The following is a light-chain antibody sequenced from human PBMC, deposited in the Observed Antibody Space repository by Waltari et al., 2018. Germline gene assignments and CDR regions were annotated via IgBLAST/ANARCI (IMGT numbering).Light chain of an antibody. CDR1: QTIINW. J-gene: IGKJ4*01. V-gene: IGKV1-5*03. CDR3: QQYNSYSLT. CDR2: KAS. Sequence: DIQMTQSPSTLSASVGDRVTITCRTSQTIINWLAWYQQKPVKAPKLLIYKASLLQSGVPSRFSGSESATEFPLTISILQPDDFATYYCQQYNSYSLTFGGGTKVEIK.